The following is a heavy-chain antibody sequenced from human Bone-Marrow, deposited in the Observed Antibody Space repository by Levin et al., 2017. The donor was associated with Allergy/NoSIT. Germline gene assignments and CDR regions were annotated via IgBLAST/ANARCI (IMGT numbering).Heavy chain of an antibody. D-gene: IGHD2-15*01. CDR1: GYTFTNYF. V-gene: IGHV1-2*02. CDR3: ARDWGSGDCSGGTCYDSHNWFDP. J-gene: IGHJ5*02. Sequence: ASVKVSCRTSGYTFTNYFMHWVRQAPGHGFEWMGWMNPKNGDTNHSQKFRGRVTMTWDTSSGTAYMELSGLTSDDTAIYYCARDWGSGDCSGGTCYDSHNWFDPWGQGTLVAVSS. CDR2: MNPKNGDT.